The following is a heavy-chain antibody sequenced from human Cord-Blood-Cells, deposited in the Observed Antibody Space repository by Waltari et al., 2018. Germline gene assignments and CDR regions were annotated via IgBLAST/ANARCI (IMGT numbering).Heavy chain of an antibody. CDR1: GYTFTSYD. Sequence: QVQLVQSGAEVKKPGASVKVSCKASGYTFTSYDINWVRKATGQGLEWMGWMNPNRGNTGKSQKFQGRVTITRNTSISTAYMELSSLRSEDTAVYYCARGSLTLYSSSVTFDYWGQGTLVTVSS. J-gene: IGHJ4*02. CDR3: ARGSLTLYSSSVTFDY. V-gene: IGHV1-8*03. D-gene: IGHD6-13*01. CDR2: MNPNRGNT.